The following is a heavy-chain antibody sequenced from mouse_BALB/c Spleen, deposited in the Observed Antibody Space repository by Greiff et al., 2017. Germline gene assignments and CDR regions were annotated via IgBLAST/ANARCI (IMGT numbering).Heavy chain of an antibody. J-gene: IGHJ2*01. CDR1: GFNIKDTY. CDR3: ARFLNYYGSSRDY. CDR2: IDPANGST. D-gene: IGHD1-1*01. V-gene: IGHV14-3*02. Sequence: VQLLQSGAELVKPGASVKLSCTASGFNIKDTYMSWVKQRPDKGLEWIGRIDPANGSTKYDPKFQGKATITADTSTNTAYLQLSSLTSEDTAVYYCARFLNYYGSSRDYWGQGTTLTVSS.